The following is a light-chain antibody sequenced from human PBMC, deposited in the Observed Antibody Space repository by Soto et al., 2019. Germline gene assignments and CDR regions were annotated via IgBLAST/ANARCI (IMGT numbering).Light chain of an antibody. V-gene: IGKV3-15*01. J-gene: IGKJ1*01. CDR2: GAS. CDR3: QQYNSWPPDRT. CDR1: QSVGSN. Sequence: EIVMTQSPATLSVSPGERATLSCRASQSVGSNLAWYQQKPGQAPRLLIYGASTRATGIPARFSGSGSRTEFTLTISSLQSEDFAIYFCQQYNSWPPDRTFGQGTKVEIK.